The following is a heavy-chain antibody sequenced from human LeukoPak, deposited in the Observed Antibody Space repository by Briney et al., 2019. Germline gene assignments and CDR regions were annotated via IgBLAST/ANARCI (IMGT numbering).Heavy chain of an antibody. V-gene: IGHV3-30-3*01. CDR1: GFTFSLYA. CDR2: ISFDGSYK. Sequence: GGSLRLSCAASGFTFSLYAMHWVRQAPGKGLEWVAIISFDGSYKNYADSVKGRFTISRDNSDNTLYLQMSSLRAGDTALYYCTRRDFNGGNSLAGFDIWGQGTMVTVSS. CDR3: TRRDFNGGNSLAGFDI. D-gene: IGHD4-23*01. J-gene: IGHJ3*02.